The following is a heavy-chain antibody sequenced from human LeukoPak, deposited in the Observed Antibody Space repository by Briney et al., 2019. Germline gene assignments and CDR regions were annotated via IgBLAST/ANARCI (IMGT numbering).Heavy chain of an antibody. J-gene: IGHJ4*02. CDR2: IWYDGSNK. CDR1: GFTFSSYG. CDR3: ARGMQLSDY. V-gene: IGHV3-33*01. D-gene: IGHD5-18*01. Sequence: GGSLRLSCAASGFTFSSYGMHWVRQAPGKGVEWVAVIWYDGSNKYYADSVKGRFTISRDNSKNTLFLQMNSLRAEDTAVFYCARGMQLSDYWGQGTLVTVSS.